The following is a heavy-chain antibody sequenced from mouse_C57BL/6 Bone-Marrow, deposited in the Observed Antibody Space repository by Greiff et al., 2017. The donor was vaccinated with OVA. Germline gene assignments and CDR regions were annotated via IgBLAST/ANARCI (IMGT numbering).Heavy chain of an antibody. CDR3: ARHGCYVGVGY. CDR1: GYTFTSYT. Sequence: VQLQQPGAELVRPGASVKMSCKASGYTFTSYTMHWVKQRPGQGLEWIGYINPCSGYTKYNQKFKDKATLTADKSSSTAYMQLSSLTSEDSAVDYYARHGCYVGVGYWGQGTLVTVSA. CDR2: INPCSGYT. D-gene: IGHD2-3*01. V-gene: IGHV1-4*01. J-gene: IGHJ3*01.